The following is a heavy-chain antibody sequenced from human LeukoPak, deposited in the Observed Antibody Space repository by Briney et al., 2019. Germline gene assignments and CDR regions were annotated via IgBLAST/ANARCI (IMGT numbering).Heavy chain of an antibody. V-gene: IGHV1-46*01. D-gene: IGHD5-18*01. J-gene: IGHJ6*03. CDR1: GYTFTSYY. CDR3: ARDRRGYSYGPRYYYYYMDV. Sequence: ASVKVSCKASGYTFTSYYMHWVQQAPGQGLEWMGIINPSGGSTSYAQKFQGRVTMTRDTSTSTVYMELSSLRSEDTAVYYCARDRRGYSYGPRYYYYYMDVWGKGTTVTISS. CDR2: INPSGGST.